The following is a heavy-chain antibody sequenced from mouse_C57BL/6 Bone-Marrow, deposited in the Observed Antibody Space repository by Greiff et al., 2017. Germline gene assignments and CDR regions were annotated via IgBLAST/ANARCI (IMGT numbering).Heavy chain of an antibody. Sequence: EVQLVESGAELVRPGASVKLSCTASGFNIKDDYMHWVKQRPEQGLEWIGWIDPENGDTEYASKFQGKATITADPSSNTAYLQLSSLTSEDTAVYYCTTWGYYWYFDVWGTGTTVTVSS. CDR3: TTWGYYWYFDV. V-gene: IGHV14-4*01. CDR2: IDPENGDT. CDR1: GFNIKDDY. J-gene: IGHJ1*03. D-gene: IGHD2-2*01.